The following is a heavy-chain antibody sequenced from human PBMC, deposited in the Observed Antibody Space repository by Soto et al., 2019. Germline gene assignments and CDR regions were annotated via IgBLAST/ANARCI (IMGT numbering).Heavy chain of an antibody. CDR3: ARDSSDRGGMDV. V-gene: IGHV3-21*01. D-gene: IGHD2-15*01. CDR2: ISSSSSYI. J-gene: IGHJ6*02. Sequence: GGSLRLSCAASGFTFSSYSMNWVRQTPGKGLEWVPSISSSSSYIYYADSVKGRFTISRDNAKNSLYLQMNSLRAEDTAVYYCARDSSDRGGMDVWGQGTTVTVSS. CDR1: GFTFSSYS.